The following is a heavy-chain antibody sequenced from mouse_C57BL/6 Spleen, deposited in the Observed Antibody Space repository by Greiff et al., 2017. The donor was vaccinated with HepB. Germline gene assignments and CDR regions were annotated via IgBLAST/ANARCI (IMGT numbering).Heavy chain of an antibody. J-gene: IGHJ4*01. CDR3: AREEITTRAMDY. V-gene: IGHV1-52*01. CDR1: GYTFTSYW. D-gene: IGHD1-1*01. CDR2: IDPSDSDT. Sequence: QVQLQQPGAELVRPGSSVKLSCKASGYTFTSYWMHWVKQRPIQGLEWIGNIDPSDSDTHYNQKFKDKATLTVDKSSSTAYMQLSSLTSEDSAVYYCAREEITTRAMDYWGQGTSVTVSS.